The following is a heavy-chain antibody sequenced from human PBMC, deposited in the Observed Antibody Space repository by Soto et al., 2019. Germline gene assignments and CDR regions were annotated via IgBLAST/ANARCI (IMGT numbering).Heavy chain of an antibody. CDR1: DSSIGIRSCY. V-gene: IGHV4-39*01. D-gene: IGHD2-21*02. CDR2: IYYSGST. J-gene: IGHJ4*02. Sequence: PFVTMCLTCPVADSSIGIRSCYWVGIRQPPGKGLEWIGSIYYSGSTYNNPSLRSRVSMSIDTSKDQFSLKLKSVTAADTALYFCARQRTPVVTQAYFDVWGPGSLVTVSS. CDR3: ARQRTPVVTQAYFDV.